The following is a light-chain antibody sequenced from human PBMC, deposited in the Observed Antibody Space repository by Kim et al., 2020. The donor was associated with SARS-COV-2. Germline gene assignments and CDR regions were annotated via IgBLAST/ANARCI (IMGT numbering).Light chain of an antibody. J-gene: IGLJ2*01. Sequence: AFEQTVRTTCREDSLRFYYASWYQQKPGQAPMLIVYDKNNRPSGSPDRFSGSTSGSTAALTITGAQAEDEADYYCGSRDSDNHLVLFGGGTQLTVL. CDR3: GSRDSDNHLVL. CDR2: DKN. CDR1: SLRFYY. V-gene: IGLV3-19*01.